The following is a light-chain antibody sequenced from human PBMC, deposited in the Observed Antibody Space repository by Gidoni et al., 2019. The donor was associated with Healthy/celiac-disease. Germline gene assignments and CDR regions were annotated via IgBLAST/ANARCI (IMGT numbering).Light chain of an antibody. CDR3: QQCNTWPPYT. J-gene: IGKJ2*01. CDR1: QSVSSN. CDR2: GAS. Sequence: IVLTQSPATLSVSPGARATLSCRARQSVSSNLAWYQHKPGQAPRLLIYGASTRATGIPARSSGSGSGTEFTLTISSLQSEDFAVYYCQQCNTWPPYTFXXXTKLEIK. V-gene: IGKV3-15*01.